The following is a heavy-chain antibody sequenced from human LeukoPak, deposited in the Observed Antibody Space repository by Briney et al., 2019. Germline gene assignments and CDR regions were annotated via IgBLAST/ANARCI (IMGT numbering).Heavy chain of an antibody. CDR2: IKQDGSQK. V-gene: IGHV3-7*04. CDR1: GFTFSWYW. Sequence: PGGSLRLSCAASGFTFSWYWMSWVRQAPGKGLEWVANIKQDGSQKYYVDSVEGRFTISRDNAKTSLYLQMNSLRAEDTAVYYCARGGNYFMDAFDIWGQGTLVTVSS. CDR3: ARGGNYFMDAFDI. J-gene: IGHJ3*02. D-gene: IGHD1-26*01.